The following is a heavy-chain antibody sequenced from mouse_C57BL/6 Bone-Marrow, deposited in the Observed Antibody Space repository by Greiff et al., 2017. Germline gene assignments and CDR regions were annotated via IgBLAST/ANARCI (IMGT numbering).Heavy chain of an antibody. CDR3: ARGVIATVVAPYLYFDV. J-gene: IGHJ1*03. CDR2: ILPGSGST. D-gene: IGHD1-1*01. Sequence: QVQLQQSGAELMKPGASVKLSCKATGYTFTGYWIEWVKQRPGHGLEWIGEILPGSGSTNYNEKFKGKATFTADTSSNTAYMQLSSLTTEDSAIYCCARGVIATVVAPYLYFDVWGTGTTVTVSS. V-gene: IGHV1-9*01. CDR1: GYTFTGYW.